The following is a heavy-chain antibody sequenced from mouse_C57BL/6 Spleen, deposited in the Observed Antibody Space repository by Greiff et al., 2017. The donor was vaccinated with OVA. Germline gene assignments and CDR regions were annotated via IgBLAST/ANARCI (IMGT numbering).Heavy chain of an antibody. J-gene: IGHJ4*01. CDR1: GYPFTSYW. V-gene: IGHV1-64*01. Sequence: QVQLQQPGAELVKPGASVKLSCKASGYPFTSYWMHWVRQRPGQGLEWMGMILPNSGGTNYNEKFKSKATLTVDKSSSTAYMQLSSLTSEDSAVYYCASGAGAMDYWGQGTSVTVSS. CDR3: ASGAGAMDY. CDR2: ILPNSGGT.